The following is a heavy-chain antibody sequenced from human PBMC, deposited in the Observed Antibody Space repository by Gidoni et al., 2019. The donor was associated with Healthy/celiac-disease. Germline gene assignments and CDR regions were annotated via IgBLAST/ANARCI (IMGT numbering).Heavy chain of an antibody. CDR2: ISGSGGST. J-gene: IGHJ4*02. V-gene: IGHV3-23*01. CDR3: AKDSNIGVHMNAGGDY. D-gene: IGHD2-21*01. Sequence: EVQLLESGGGLVQPGGSLRRPGAASGFTVSSDAMSWVRQAPGKGLEWVSAISGSGGSTYYADSVKGLFTISRDNSKNTLYLQMNSLRAEDTAVYYCAKDSNIGVHMNAGGDYWGQGTLVTVSS. CDR1: GFTVSSDA.